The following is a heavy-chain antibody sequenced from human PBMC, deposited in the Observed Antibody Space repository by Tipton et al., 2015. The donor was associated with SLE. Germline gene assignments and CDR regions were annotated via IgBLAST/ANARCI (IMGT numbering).Heavy chain of an antibody. CDR3: ARHKSGSPMPHYHYFGLDV. V-gene: IGHV4-38-2*02. J-gene: IGHJ6*02. CDR1: GYSISSDHF. D-gene: IGHD2-2*01. Sequence: TLSLTCSVSGYSISSDHFWAWIRQPPGKGLEWIGSFSHSDTSSYNPSVQSRVTVSVDTSRNQFSLKLTSVTAADTAVYYCARHKSGSPMPHYHYFGLDVWGLGSSVTVSS. CDR2: FSHSDTS.